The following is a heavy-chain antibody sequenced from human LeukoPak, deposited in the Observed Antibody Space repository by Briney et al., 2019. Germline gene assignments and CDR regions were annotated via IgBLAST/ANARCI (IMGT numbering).Heavy chain of an antibody. V-gene: IGHV5-51*01. CDR2: IYPGDSDT. Sequence: GESLKISCKGSGYSFTSYWIGWVRQMPGKGLEWMGIIYPGDSDTRYSPSFQGQVTISADKSISTAYLQWSSLKASDTAMYYCARPGLVLGWDRTDAFDIWGQGTMVTVSS. CDR3: ARPGLVLGWDRTDAFDI. CDR1: GYSFTSYW. J-gene: IGHJ3*02. D-gene: IGHD6-19*01.